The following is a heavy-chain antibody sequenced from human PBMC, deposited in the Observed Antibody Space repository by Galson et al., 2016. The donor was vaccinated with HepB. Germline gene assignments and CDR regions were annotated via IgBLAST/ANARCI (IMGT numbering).Heavy chain of an antibody. CDR2: IWFDGSKK. CDR3: ARVKLAGSYYYYGLDV. J-gene: IGHJ6*02. V-gene: IGHV3-33*01. CDR1: GFTFSGAG. Sequence: SLRLSCAASGFTFSGAGMHWVRQAPGKGLEWVAIIWFDGSKKYHADSVKGRFTLSRDNSNNSLHLQMNSLRVEDTGVYFCARVKLAGSYYYYGLDVWGQGTTVTVS.